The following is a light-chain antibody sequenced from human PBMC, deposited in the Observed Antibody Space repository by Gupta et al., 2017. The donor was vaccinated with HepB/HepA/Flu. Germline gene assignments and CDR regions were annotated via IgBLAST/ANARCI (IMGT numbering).Light chain of an antibody. Sequence: EIVMTQSPATLSVSPGERVTLSCRASQSVTIKLAWYQQKPGQTPRLLMYGASIRATGIPARFSGSGSGTDFTLTISSLQSEDSAVYYCQQDYIRYTFGQGTKLEIK. V-gene: IGKV3-15*01. CDR3: QQDYIRYT. CDR2: GAS. J-gene: IGKJ2*01. CDR1: QSVTIK.